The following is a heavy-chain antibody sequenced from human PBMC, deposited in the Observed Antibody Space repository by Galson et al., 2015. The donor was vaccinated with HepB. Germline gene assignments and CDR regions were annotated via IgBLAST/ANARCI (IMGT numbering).Heavy chain of an antibody. CDR3: ARDYYDSSGYFGDQYYYYGMDV. D-gene: IGHD3-22*01. CDR2: ISYDGSNK. J-gene: IGHJ6*02. Sequence: SLRLSCAASGFTFSSYAMHWVRQAPGKGLEWVAVISYDGSNKYYADSVKGRFTISRDNSKNTLYLQMNSLRAEDTAVYYCARDYYDSSGYFGDQYYYYGMDVWGQGTTVTVSS. V-gene: IGHV3-30-3*01. CDR1: GFTFSSYA.